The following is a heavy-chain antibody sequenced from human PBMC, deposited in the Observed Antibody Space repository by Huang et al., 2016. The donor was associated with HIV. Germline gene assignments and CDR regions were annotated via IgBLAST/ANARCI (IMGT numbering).Heavy chain of an antibody. CDR2: ISVDNGNT. V-gene: IGHV1-18*01. CDR1: GYAFSSFG. J-gene: IGHJ6*03. Sequence: QVQLVQSGAEVKKPGASVTVSCKASGYAFSSFGVSWVRQAPGQGLEWVGWISVDNGNTKFAQNFQGRLTMTTDTSTSTAYMELRSLRSDDTAVYYCARGGGIQLWLLGYYYMDVWGNGTTVTVSS. D-gene: IGHD5-18*01. CDR3: ARGGGIQLWLLGYYYMDV.